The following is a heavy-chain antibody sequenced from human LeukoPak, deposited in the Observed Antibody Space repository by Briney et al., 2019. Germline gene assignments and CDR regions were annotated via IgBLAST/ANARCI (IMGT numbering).Heavy chain of an antibody. D-gene: IGHD4/OR15-4a*01. Sequence: GGSLRLSCAASGFTFSKYAMSWVRQAPGKGLEFVSGISSNGGSTYYADSVKARFTMSRDNSKNALYLQMSSLRAEDTAVYYCVKRLNNYFDYWGQGTLVTVSS. CDR2: ISSNGGST. V-gene: IGHV3-64D*06. CDR3: VKRLNNYFDY. J-gene: IGHJ4*02. CDR1: GFTFSKYA.